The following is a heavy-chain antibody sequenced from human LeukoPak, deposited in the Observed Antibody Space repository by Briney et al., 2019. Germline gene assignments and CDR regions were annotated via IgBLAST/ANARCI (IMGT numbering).Heavy chain of an antibody. CDR2: IYTSGGTSGST. D-gene: IGHD6-19*01. CDR3: ARGHLAVAGTGNWFDP. V-gene: IGHV4-61*02. Sequence: PSETLSLTCTVSGGSISSGNYYWSWIRQPAGKGLEWIGRIYTSGGTSGSTYYNPSLKSRVTISVDTSKNQFSLKLSSVTAADTAVYYCARGHLAVAGTGNWFDPWGQGTLVTVSS. CDR1: GGSISSGNYY. J-gene: IGHJ5*02.